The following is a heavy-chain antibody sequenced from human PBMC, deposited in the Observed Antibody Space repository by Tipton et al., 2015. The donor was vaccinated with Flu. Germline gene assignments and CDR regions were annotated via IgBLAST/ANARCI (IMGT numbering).Heavy chain of an antibody. J-gene: IGHJ4*02. CDR2: IFHSGST. D-gene: IGHD6-13*01. CDR1: GCSISSGNW. Sequence: SLRLSCAVSGCSISSGNWWSWVRQPPGRGLEWIGEIFHSGSTNYNPSLKSRVTISVDKSKKQFSLKLSSVTAADTAVYYCASWERDSSSWSTYHFDYWCQGPLGTVSS. V-gene: IGHV4-4*02. CDR3: ASWERDSSSWSTYHFDY.